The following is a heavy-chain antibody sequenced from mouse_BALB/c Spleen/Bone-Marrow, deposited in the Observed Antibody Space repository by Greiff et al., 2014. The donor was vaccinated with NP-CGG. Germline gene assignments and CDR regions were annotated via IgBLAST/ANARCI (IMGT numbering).Heavy chain of an antibody. V-gene: IGHV14-3*02. CDR1: GFNIKDTY. J-gene: IGHJ4*01. D-gene: IGHD1-1*01. CDR3: ALLLRYYAMDY. CDR2: IDPANGNT. Sequence: EVMLVESGAELVKPGASVKLSCTASGFNIKDTYMHWVKQRPERGLEWIGRIDPANGNTKYDPKFQGKATITADTSSNTAYLQLSSLTSEDTAVYYCALLLRYYAMDYWGQGTSITVSS.